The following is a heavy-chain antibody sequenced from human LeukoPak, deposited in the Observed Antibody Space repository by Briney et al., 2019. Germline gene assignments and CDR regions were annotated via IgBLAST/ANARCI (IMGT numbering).Heavy chain of an antibody. CDR1: GLTFSSQW. V-gene: IGHV3-48*01. CDR3: AKDRYYYDSSGYFRY. CDR2: ISSSGSTK. D-gene: IGHD3-22*01. J-gene: IGHJ4*02. Sequence: GGSLRLSCVASGLTFSSQWMTWVRQAPGKGLEWVSYISSSGSTKYYADSVKGRFTISRDNSKNTLYLQMNSLRAEDTAVYYCAKDRYYYDSSGYFRYWGQGTLVTVSS.